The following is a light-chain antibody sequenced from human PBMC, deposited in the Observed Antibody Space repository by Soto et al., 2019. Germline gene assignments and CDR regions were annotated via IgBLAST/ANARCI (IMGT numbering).Light chain of an antibody. Sequence: EIVLSMSPDTLSLSHGDRVTLSCRASQTVIRNYLAWHQQKPGQTPRLLVYGASSRATGIPDRFSGSGSGTDFTLTISRLEPEDFAVYYCQQHGTSPITFGQGTRLEIK. CDR3: QQHGTSPIT. CDR1: QTVIRNY. V-gene: IGKV3-20*01. J-gene: IGKJ5*01. CDR2: GAS.